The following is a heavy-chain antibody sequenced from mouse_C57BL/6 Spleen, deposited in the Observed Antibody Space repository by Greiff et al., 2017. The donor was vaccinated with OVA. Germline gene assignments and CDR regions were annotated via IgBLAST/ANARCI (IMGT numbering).Heavy chain of an antibody. CDR1: GYTFTSYW. V-gene: IGHV1-69*01. J-gene: IGHJ3*01. D-gene: IGHD1-3*01. CDR3: AKGKLGGFAY. Sequence: QVHVKQPGAELVMPGASVKLSCKASGYTFTSYWMHWVKQRPGQGLEWIGEIDPSDSYTNYNQKFKGKSTLTVDKSSSTAYMQLSSLTSEDSAVYYCAKGKLGGFAYWGQGTLVTVSA. CDR2: IDPSDSYT.